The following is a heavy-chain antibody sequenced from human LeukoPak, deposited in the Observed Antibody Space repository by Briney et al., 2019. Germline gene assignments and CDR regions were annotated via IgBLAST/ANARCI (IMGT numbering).Heavy chain of an antibody. J-gene: IGHJ5*02. CDR3: ARDYYSRFDP. CDR2: IYYSGST. D-gene: IGHD3-22*01. V-gene: IGHV4-59*01. Sequence: SETLSLTCTVSGGSISSYYWSWIRRPPGKGLEWIGYIYYSGSTNYNPSLKSRVTISVDTSKNQFSLKLSSVTAADTAVYYCARDYYSRFDPWGQGTLVTVSS. CDR1: GGSISSYY.